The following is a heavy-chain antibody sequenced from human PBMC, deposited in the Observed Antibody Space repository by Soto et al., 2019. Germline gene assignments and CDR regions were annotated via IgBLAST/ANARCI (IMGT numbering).Heavy chain of an antibody. D-gene: IGHD3-3*01. CDR1: GFTFSSYG. V-gene: IGHV3-33*01. Sequence: PGGSLRLSCAASGFTFSSYGTHWVRQAPGKGLEWVAVIWYDGSNKYYADSVKGRFTISRDNSKNTLYLQMNSLRAEDTAVYYCARDRRYYDFWSGYPSTAIDYWGQGTLVTVSS. CDR3: ARDRRYYDFWSGYPSTAIDY. CDR2: IWYDGSNK. J-gene: IGHJ4*02.